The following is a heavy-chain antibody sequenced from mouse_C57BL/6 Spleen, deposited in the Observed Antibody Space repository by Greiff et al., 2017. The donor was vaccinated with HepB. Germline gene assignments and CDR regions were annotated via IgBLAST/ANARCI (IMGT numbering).Heavy chain of an antibody. J-gene: IGHJ1*03. D-gene: IGHD1-1*01. CDR1: GFTFSSYA. CDR2: ISSGGDYI. V-gene: IGHV5-9-1*02. Sequence: EVQRVESGEGLVKPGGSLKLSCAASGFTFSSYALSWVRQTPEKRLEWVAYISSGGDYIYYADTVKGRFTISRDNARNTLYLQMSSLKSEDTAMYYCTRDRDGDGSSRYFDVWGTGTTVTVSS. CDR3: TRDRDGDGSSRYFDV.